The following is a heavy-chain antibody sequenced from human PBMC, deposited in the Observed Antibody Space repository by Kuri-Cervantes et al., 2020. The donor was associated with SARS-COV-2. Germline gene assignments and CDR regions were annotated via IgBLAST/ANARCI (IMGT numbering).Heavy chain of an antibody. Sequence: GESLKISCAASGFIVSSSYMSWVRQAPGKGLEWVSIIYAGGGTYYADSVKGQFTISRDISKNTVFLQTNRLRPEDTAVYYCARSCTYARCSEYFQHWGQGTLVTVSS. CDR3: ARSCTYARCSEYFQH. CDR2: IYAGGGT. J-gene: IGHJ1*01. CDR1: GFIVSSSY. D-gene: IGHD2-8*01. V-gene: IGHV3-66*02.